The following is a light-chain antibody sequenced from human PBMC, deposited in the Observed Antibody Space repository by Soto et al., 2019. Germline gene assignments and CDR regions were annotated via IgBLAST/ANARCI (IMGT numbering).Light chain of an antibody. J-gene: IGKJ2*01. CDR3: QQSYSAPYT. CDR1: QSISTY. V-gene: IGKV1-39*01. CDR2: AAS. Sequence: DIQMTQSPSSLSASVGDRVTISCRASQSISTYLNWYRQKPGKAPELLIYAASSLQSGVPSRFSGSGSGTDFTLTISSLHPEDFSTYFCQQSYSAPYTFDQGTKLESK.